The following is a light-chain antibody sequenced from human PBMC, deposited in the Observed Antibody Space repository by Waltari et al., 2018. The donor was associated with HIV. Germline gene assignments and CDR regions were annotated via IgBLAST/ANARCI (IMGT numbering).Light chain of an antibody. V-gene: IGLV1-40*01. CDR3: QSYDSSLSGSVV. CDR2: GNN. CDR1: SSTIGAGYD. J-gene: IGLJ2*01. Sequence: QSVLTQPPSVSGAPGQRVTISCTGSSSTIGAGYDVHWYQQLPGTAPKFVIYGNNNRPSGVPHRFPGFKSGTSASLAITGLQAEDEADYYCQSYDSSLSGSVVFGGGTRLSVL.